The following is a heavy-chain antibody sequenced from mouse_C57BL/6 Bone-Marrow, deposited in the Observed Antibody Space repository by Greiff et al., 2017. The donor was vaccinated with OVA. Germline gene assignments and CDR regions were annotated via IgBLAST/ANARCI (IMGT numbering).Heavy chain of an antibody. D-gene: IGHD1-1*01. V-gene: IGHV1-54*01. CDR1: GYAFTNYL. CDR3: ALITTVVYFDY. J-gene: IGHJ2*01. Sequence: QVQLQQSGAELVRPGTSVKVSCKASGYAFTNYLIEWVKQRPGQGLEWIGVINPGSGGTNYNEKFKGKATLPADKSSSTAYMQLSSLASEGSAVYFCALITTVVYFDYWGQGTTLTVSS. CDR2: INPGSGGT.